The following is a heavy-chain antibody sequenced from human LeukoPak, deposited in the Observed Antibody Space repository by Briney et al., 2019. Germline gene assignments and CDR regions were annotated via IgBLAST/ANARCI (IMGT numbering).Heavy chain of an antibody. CDR1: GYTFTSYY. V-gene: IGHV1-8*02. Sequence: ASVKVSCKASGYTFTSYYMHWVRQAPGQGLEWMGWMNPNSGNTGYAQKFQGRVTMTRNTSISTAYMELSSLRSEDTAVYYCARGNAGFDPWGQGTLVTVSS. CDR2: MNPNSGNT. J-gene: IGHJ5*02. CDR3: ARGNAGFDP.